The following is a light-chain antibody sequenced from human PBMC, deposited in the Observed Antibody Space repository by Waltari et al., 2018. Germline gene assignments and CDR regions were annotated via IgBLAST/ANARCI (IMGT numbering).Light chain of an antibody. CDR3: SSYTDDTTLDVI. Sequence: QSALTQPASVSGSPGQTITIPCTGTTSDVGSYHYVSWYQRHPGKAPKLIIYDVYIRPSGVSSRFSGSKSGNTASLTISGLQAEDEGEYYCSSYTDDTTLDVIFGGGTKLTVL. J-gene: IGLJ2*01. CDR2: DVY. V-gene: IGLV2-14*03. CDR1: TSDVGSYHY.